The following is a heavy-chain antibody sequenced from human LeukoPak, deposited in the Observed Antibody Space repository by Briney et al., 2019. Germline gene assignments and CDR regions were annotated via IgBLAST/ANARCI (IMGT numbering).Heavy chain of an antibody. D-gene: IGHD3-22*01. J-gene: IGHJ4*02. Sequence: SETLSLTCTVSGGSISSSGYYWSWIRQPPGKGLEWIGYIYYSGSTNYNPSLKSRVTISVDTSKNQFSLKLSSVTAADTAVYYCARLYYDSSGHYWGQGTLVTVSS. V-gene: IGHV4-61*08. CDR1: GGSISSSGYY. CDR3: ARLYYDSSGHY. CDR2: IYYSGST.